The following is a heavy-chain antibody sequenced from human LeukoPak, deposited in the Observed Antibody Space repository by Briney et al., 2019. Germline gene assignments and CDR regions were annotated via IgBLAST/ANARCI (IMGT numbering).Heavy chain of an antibody. D-gene: IGHD3-3*01. CDR2: ISSSSSYI. CDR1: GFTFSSYS. V-gene: IGHV3-21*01. CDR3: ARDEDFWSGSVNYYYGMDV. J-gene: IGHJ6*02. Sequence: GGSLRLSCAASGFTFSSYSMNWVRQAPGKGLEWASSISSSSSYIYYADSVKGRFTISRDNAKNSLYLQMNSLRAEDTAVYYCARDEDFWSGSVNYYYGMDVWGQGTTVTVSS.